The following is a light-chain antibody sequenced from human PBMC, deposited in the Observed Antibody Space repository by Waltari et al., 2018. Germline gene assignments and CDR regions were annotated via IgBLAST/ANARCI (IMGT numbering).Light chain of an antibody. CDR1: QSVLYSSNNKNY. V-gene: IGKV4-1*01. CDR3: QQYYSIPVT. CDR2: WAS. J-gene: IGKJ4*01. Sequence: DIVMTQSPDSLAVSLGERATINCKSSQSVLYSSNNKNYLAWYQQKPGQPPKLLLYWASTRESGVPDRFSGSGSGTDFTLTISSLQAEDVAVYYCQQYYSIPVTFGGGTKVEIK.